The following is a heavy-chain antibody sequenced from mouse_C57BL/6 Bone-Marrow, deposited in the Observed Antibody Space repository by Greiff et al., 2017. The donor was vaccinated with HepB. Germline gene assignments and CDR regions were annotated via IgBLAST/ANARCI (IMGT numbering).Heavy chain of an antibody. J-gene: IGHJ4*01. CDR1: GFSLTSYG. V-gene: IGHV2-9*01. CDR2: IWGGGST. D-gene: IGHD1-1*01. Sequence: VQLQQSGPGLVAPSQSLSITCTVSGFSLTSYGVDWVRQPPGKGLEWLGVIWGGGSTNYNSALMSRLSISKDNSKSQVFLKMNSLQTDDTAMYYCAKHKFQVYYYGSSYDYAMDYWGQGTSVTVSS. CDR3: AKHKFQVYYYGSSYDYAMDY.